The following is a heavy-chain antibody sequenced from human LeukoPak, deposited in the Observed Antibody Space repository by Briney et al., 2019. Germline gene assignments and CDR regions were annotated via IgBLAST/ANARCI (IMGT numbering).Heavy chain of an antibody. CDR2: ISGSGGST. V-gene: IGHV3-23*01. CDR3: ARPYYYDSTGLQYYFDY. CDR1: RFTFNSYA. J-gene: IGHJ4*02. D-gene: IGHD3-22*01. Sequence: GGSLRLSCAASRFTFNSYAMSWVRQAPGKGLEWVSAISGSGGSTYYADSVKGRFTISRDNSKNTLYLQMNSLRAEDTAVYYCARPYYYDSTGLQYYFDYWGQGTLVTVSS.